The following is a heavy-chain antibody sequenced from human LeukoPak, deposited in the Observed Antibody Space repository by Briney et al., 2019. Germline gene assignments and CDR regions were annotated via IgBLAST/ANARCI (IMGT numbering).Heavy chain of an antibody. D-gene: IGHD2-15*01. CDR3: AKVKDIVVVVAATLDY. CDR2: ISGSGGST. V-gene: IGHV3-23*01. Sequence: GGSLRHSCAASGFTFSSYAMSWVRQAPGKGLEWVSAISGSGGSTYYADSVKGRFTISRDNSKNTLYLQMNSLRAEDTAVYYCAKVKDIVVVVAATLDYWGQGTLVTVSS. J-gene: IGHJ4*02. CDR1: GFTFSSYA.